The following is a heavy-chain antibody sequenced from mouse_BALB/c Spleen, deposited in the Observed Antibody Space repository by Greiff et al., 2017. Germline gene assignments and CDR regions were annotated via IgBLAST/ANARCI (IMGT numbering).Heavy chain of an antibody. CDR1: GFTFSSYA. D-gene: IGHD2-4*01. Sequence: EVKLVESGGGLVKPGGSLKLSCAASGFTFSSYAMSWVRQTPEKRLEWVASISSGGSTYYPGSVKGRFTISRDNARNILYLQMSSLRSEDTAMYYCARGGGLRRDAMDYWGQGTSVTVSS. J-gene: IGHJ4*01. V-gene: IGHV5-6-5*01. CDR3: ARGGGLRRDAMDY. CDR2: ISSGGST.